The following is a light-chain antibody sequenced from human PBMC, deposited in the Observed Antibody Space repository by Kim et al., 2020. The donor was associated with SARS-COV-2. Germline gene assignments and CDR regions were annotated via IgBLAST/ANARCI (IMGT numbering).Light chain of an antibody. CDR3: QQAYIFPIT. J-gene: IGKJ5*01. CDR2: AES. V-gene: IGKV1-12*01. Sequence: DIQMTQSPSSVSASVGDRVTITCRASQGINNYLAWYQQKPEKAPKLLIYAESTLQSGVPSRFSGSGSGTDFTLIINGLQPEDFATYYCQQAYIFPITFGQGTRLEIK. CDR1: QGINNY.